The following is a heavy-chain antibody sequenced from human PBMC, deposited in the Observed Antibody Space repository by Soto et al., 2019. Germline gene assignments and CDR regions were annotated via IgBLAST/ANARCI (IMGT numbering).Heavy chain of an antibody. CDR1: GGSISSSSYY. V-gene: IGHV4-39*01. J-gene: IGHJ5*02. Sequence: QLQLQESGPGLVKPSETLSLTCTVSGGSISSSSYYWGWIRQPPGKGLEWIGSIYYSGSTYYNPSLKSRVTISVDTSKNQFSLKLSSVTAADTAVYYCARLRFSSRGFDPWGQGTLVTVSS. CDR2: IYYSGST. CDR3: ARLRFSSRGFDP. D-gene: IGHD6-13*01.